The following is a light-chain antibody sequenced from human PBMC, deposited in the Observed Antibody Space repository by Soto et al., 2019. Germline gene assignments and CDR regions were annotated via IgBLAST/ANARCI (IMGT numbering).Light chain of an antibody. CDR2: AAF. CDR3: LQHKSYSLT. CDR1: QDIRND. V-gene: IGKV1-17*01. J-gene: IGKJ5*01. Sequence: DIQMTQSPSSLSASVGDRVTITCRASQDIRNDLCWYQQKPGKAPKLLIYAAFILQSGVPPRFSGNGSGTDFTLTISRLQAEDYANYFCLQHKSYSLTLGQGTRLE.